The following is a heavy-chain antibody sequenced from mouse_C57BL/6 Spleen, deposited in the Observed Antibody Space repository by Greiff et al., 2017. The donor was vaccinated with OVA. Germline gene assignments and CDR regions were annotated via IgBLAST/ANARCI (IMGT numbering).Heavy chain of an antibody. V-gene: IGHV1-69*01. J-gene: IGHJ2*01. Sequence: QVQLQQPGAELVMPGASVKLSCKASGYTFTSYWMHWVKQRPGQGLEWIGEIDPSDSYTNYNQKFKGKSTLTVDKSSSTAYMQLSSLTSEDSAGYCCARGKDSYYIDYWGQGTTLTVSS. D-gene: IGHD2-12*01. CDR3: ARGKDSYYIDY. CDR1: GYTFTSYW. CDR2: IDPSDSYT.